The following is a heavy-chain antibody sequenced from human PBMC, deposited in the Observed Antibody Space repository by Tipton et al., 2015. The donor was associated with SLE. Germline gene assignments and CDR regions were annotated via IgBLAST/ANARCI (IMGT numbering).Heavy chain of an antibody. D-gene: IGHD6-13*01. CDR1: GGSISNYY. CDR3: ARLLTAAGTHFYDY. V-gene: IGHV4-59*01. J-gene: IGHJ4*02. CDR2: IHYRGTT. Sequence: LRLSCTVSGGSISNYYWAWIRQPPGKGLEWIGYIHYRGTTNYNASLKRRVTMSLDMSKNQFSLNLNSVTAADTAVYYCARLLTAAGTHFYDYWGQGTLVTVSS.